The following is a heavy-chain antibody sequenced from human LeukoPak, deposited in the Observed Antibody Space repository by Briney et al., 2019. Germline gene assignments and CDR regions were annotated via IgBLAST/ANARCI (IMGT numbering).Heavy chain of an antibody. CDR1: GFSLSTSGVG. V-gene: IGHV2-5*01. CDR2: IYWNDDK. D-gene: IGHD6-6*01. CDR3: AHTVEELVYYYYYMDV. J-gene: IGHJ6*03. Sequence: SGPTRVNPTQTLTLTCTFSGFSLSTSGVGVGWIRQPPGKALEWLALIYWNDDKRYSPSLKSRLTITKDTSKNQVVLTMTNMDPVDTATYYCAHTVEELVYYYYYMDVWGKGTTVTVSS.